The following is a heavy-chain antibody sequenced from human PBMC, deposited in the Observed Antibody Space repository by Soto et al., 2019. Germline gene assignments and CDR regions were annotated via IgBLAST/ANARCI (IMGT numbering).Heavy chain of an antibody. Sequence: QVQLVQSGAEVKKPGSSVKVSCKASGGTFSSYAISWVRQAPGQGLEWMGGIIPIFGNTNYAQKLQGRVTMTTDTSTSTAYMELRSLRSDDTAVYYCARDPSVVVPAAIWDYYYGMDVWGQGTTVTVSS. J-gene: IGHJ6*02. CDR1: GGTFSSYA. D-gene: IGHD2-2*02. CDR2: IIPIFGNT. V-gene: IGHV1-69*06. CDR3: ARDPSVVVPAAIWDYYYGMDV.